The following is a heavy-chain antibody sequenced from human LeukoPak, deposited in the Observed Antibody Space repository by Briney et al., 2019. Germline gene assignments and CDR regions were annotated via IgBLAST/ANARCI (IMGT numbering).Heavy chain of an antibody. J-gene: IGHJ6*02. V-gene: IGHV3-33*01. Sequence: GRSLRLSCAASGFTFSSYGMHWVRQAPGKGLEWVAVIWYDGSNKYYADSVKGRFTISRDNSKNTLYLQMNSLRAEDTAVYYCARDGNIAVAGLYYYYGMDVWGQGTTDTVSS. D-gene: IGHD6-19*01. CDR1: GFTFSSYG. CDR2: IWYDGSNK. CDR3: ARDGNIAVAGLYYYYGMDV.